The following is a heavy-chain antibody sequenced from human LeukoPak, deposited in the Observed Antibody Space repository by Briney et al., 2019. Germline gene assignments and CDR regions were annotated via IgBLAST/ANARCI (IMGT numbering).Heavy chain of an antibody. D-gene: IGHD6-19*01. CDR2: INHSGST. CDR3: ARGFSPNSSGWYGVWGYYYYGMDV. J-gene: IGHJ6*02. V-gene: IGHV4-34*01. Sequence: SETLSLTCAVYGGSFSGYYWSWIRQPPGKGLEWIGEINHSGSTNYNPSLKSRVTISVDTSKNQFSLKLSSVTAADTAVYYCARGFSPNSSGWYGVWGYYYYGMDVWGQGTTVTVSS. CDR1: GGSFSGYY.